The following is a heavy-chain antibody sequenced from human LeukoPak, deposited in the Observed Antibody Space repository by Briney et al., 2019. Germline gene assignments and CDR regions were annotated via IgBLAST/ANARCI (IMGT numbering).Heavy chain of an antibody. CDR2: ISGSGGST. CDR1: GFTFSSHA. D-gene: IGHD5-24*01. J-gene: IGHJ4*02. V-gene: IGHV3-23*01. Sequence: GGSLRLSCAASGFTFSSHAMSWVRQAPGKGLEWGSAISGSGGSTYYADSVKGRFTISRDNSKNTLYLQMNSLRAEDTAVYYCAKDRRDGYRAFDYWGQGTLVTVSS. CDR3: AKDRRDGYRAFDY.